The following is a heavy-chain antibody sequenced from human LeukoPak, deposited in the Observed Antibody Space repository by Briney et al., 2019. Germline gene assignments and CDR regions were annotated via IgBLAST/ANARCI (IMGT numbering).Heavy chain of an antibody. J-gene: IGHJ4*02. CDR2: IKSKTDGGTT. CDR3: TTAGIQLWLLLGFDY. V-gene: IGHV3-15*01. Sequence: GGSLRLSCAASGFTFSNAWMSWVRQAPGKGLEWVGRIKSKTDGGTTDYAAPVKGRFTISRDDSKNTLYLQMNSLKTEDTAVYYCTTAGIQLWLLLGFDYWGQGTLVTVSS. CDR1: GFTFSNAW. D-gene: IGHD5-18*01.